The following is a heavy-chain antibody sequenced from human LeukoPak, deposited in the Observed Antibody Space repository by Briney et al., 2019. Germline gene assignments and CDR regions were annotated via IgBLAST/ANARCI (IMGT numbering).Heavy chain of an antibody. Sequence: PGESLKISCKGSGYSFTTSWIGWVRQMPGKGLEWMGIIYIGDSDTRYSPSFQVQVTISADKSITTAYLQWSSLKASDTAIYYCARQDYKVGPMTYWGQGTLVTVSS. CDR3: ARQDYKVGPMTY. CDR1: GYSFTTSW. V-gene: IGHV5-51*01. J-gene: IGHJ4*02. D-gene: IGHD3-10*01. CDR2: IYIGDSDT.